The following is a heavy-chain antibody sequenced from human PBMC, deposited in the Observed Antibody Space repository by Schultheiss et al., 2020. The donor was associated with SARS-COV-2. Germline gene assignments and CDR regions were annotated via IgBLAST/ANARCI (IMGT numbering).Heavy chain of an antibody. V-gene: IGHV4-34*01. CDR2: INHSGST. J-gene: IGHJ4*02. Sequence: TLSLTCTVSGGSISSYYWSWIRQPPGKGLEWIGEINHSGSTNYNPSLKSRVTISVDTSKNQFSLKLSSVTAADTAVYYCARRYSGYDWNWGQGTLVTVSS. D-gene: IGHD5-12*01. CDR3: ARRYSGYDWN. CDR1: GGSISSYY.